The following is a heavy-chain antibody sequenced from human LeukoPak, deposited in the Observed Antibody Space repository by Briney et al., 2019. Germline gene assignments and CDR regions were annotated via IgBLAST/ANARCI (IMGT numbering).Heavy chain of an antibody. CDR1: GFTVSSNY. V-gene: IGHV3-53*01. CDR3: ARERRNTAMVTALDY. D-gene: IGHD5-18*01. Sequence: PGGSLRLSCAASGFTVSSNYRSWVRQAPGKGLDWVAVIYSGGSTYYADSVKGRFTISRDNSKNTLYLQMNSLRAEDTAVYYCARERRNTAMVTALDYWGQGTLVTVSS. J-gene: IGHJ4*02. CDR2: IYSGGST.